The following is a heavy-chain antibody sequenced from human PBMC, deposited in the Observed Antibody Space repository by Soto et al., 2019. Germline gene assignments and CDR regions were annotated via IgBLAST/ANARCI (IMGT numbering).Heavy chain of an antibody. CDR2: ISGSGGST. J-gene: IGHJ1*01. V-gene: IGHV3-23*01. CDR3: AKPGQEQWLATEYFQH. D-gene: IGHD6-19*01. Sequence: EVQLLESGGGLVQPGGSLRLSCAASGFTFSSYAMSWVRQAPGKGLEWVSAISGSGGSTYYADSVKSRFTISRDNSTNTLYLQMNSLRAEDTAVYYWAKPGQEQWLATEYFQHWGKGNLVTVSS. CDR1: GFTFSSYA.